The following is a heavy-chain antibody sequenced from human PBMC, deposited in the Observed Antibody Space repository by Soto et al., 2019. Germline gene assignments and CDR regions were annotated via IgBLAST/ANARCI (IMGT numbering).Heavy chain of an antibody. V-gene: IGHV4-39*01. CDR3: ATRSRGFYDSSGYYPLDY. CDR2: IYYSGST. Sequence: QLQLQESGPGLVKPSETLSLTCTVSGGSISSSSYYWGWIRQPPGKGLEWIGSIYYSGSTYYNPSLKNRVTISLDTSKNQFSRKLSSVTAADTAVYYCATRSRGFYDSSGYYPLDYWGQGTLVTVSS. CDR1: GGSISSSSYY. D-gene: IGHD3-22*01. J-gene: IGHJ4*02.